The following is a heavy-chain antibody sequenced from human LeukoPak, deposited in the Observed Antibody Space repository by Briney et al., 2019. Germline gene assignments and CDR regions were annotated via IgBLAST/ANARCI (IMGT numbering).Heavy chain of an antibody. D-gene: IGHD3-10*01. Sequence: PGGSLRLSCAASGFTFSSYSMNWVRQAPGKGLEWVSYISSSSSTIYYADSMKGRFTISRDNAKNSLYLQMNSLRAEDTAVYYCAGGVGWHFDLWGRGTLVTVSS. V-gene: IGHV3-48*01. J-gene: IGHJ2*01. CDR1: GFTFSSYS. CDR3: AGGVGWHFDL. CDR2: ISSSSSTI.